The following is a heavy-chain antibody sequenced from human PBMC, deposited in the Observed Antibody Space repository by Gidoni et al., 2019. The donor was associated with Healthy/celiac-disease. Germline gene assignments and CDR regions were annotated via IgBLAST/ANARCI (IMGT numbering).Heavy chain of an antibody. CDR3: ARDPQWLVNYFDY. D-gene: IGHD6-19*01. V-gene: IGHV3-21*01. Sequence: EVQLVESGGGMVMPGGALRLSCAASGFSFSSYSMNWVRQATGKGLEWVASIISSSSYIYYADSLKGRFTISIYNAKNSLYLQMNSLRAEDTAVYYCARDPQWLVNYFDYWGQGTLVTVSS. CDR2: IISSSSYI. CDR1: GFSFSSYS. J-gene: IGHJ4*02.